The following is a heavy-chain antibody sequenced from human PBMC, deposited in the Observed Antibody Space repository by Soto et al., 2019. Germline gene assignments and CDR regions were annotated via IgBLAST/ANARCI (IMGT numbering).Heavy chain of an antibody. V-gene: IGHV1-18*01. CDR2: ISAYNGNT. D-gene: IGHD1-1*01. CDR3: AADTRTTYDY. J-gene: IGHJ4*02. CDR1: GYTFTSYG. Sequence: ASVKVSCKASGYTFTSYGISWVRQAPGQGLEWMGWISAYNGNTNYAQKLQGRVTMTTDMSTSTAYMELSSLRSDDTAAYYCAADTRTTYDYWGQGTLVTVSS.